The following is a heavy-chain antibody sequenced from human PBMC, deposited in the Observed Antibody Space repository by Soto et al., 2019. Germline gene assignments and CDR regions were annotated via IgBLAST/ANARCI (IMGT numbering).Heavy chain of an antibody. J-gene: IGHJ4*02. V-gene: IGHV3-30*18. Sequence: GGSLRLSCAASGFTFSSYGMHWVRQAPGKGLEWVAVISYDGSNKYYADSVKGRFTISRDNSKNTLYLQMNRLRAEDTAVYYCAKQHFLEQFDYWGQGTLVTVSS. D-gene: IGHD3-3*01. CDR1: GFTFSSYG. CDR3: AKQHFLEQFDY. CDR2: ISYDGSNK.